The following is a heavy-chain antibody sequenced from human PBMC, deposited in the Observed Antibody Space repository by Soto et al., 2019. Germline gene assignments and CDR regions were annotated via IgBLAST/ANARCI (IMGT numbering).Heavy chain of an antibody. V-gene: IGHV4-34*01. J-gene: IGHJ5*02. Sequence: QVLLQQWGAGLLKPSETLSLTCAVYGGSFSGYYWSWIRQPPGKGLEWIGEINHSGSTNYNPSLKSRVTISVDTSKNQFSLKLSSVTAADTAVYYCARRGNRYCRSTCCYAGWFDPWRQGTLVTVSS. CDR2: INHSGST. CDR1: GGSFSGYY. CDR3: ARRGNRYCRSTCCYAGWFDP. D-gene: IGHD2-2*01.